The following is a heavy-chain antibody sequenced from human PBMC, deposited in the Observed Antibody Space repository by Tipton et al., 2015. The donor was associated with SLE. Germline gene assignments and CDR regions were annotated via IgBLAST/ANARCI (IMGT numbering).Heavy chain of an antibody. Sequence: TLSLTCTVSGGSISSSSYYWGWIRQPPGKGLEWIGSIYYSGSTYYNPSLKRRVTISVDTSKNQFSLKLSSVTAADTAVYYCARVRGRGYFQHWGQGTLVTVSS. V-gene: IGHV4-39*07. CDR2: IYYSGST. CDR1: GGSISSSSYY. D-gene: IGHD3-10*01. CDR3: ARVRGRGYFQH. J-gene: IGHJ1*01.